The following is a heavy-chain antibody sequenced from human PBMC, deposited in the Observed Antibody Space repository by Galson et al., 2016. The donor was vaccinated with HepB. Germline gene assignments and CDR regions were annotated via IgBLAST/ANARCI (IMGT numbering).Heavy chain of an antibody. CDR1: GFTFSSYA. J-gene: IGHJ4*02. V-gene: IGHV3-23*01. Sequence: SLRLSCAASGFTFSSYAMTWVRQALGKGLEWVSAIGGSGDGTYYADSVKGRFTISRDNSKNTLYLEMNSLRAEDTAVYFCAKRALHYGSGIDYWGQGILVTVSS. CDR2: IGGSGDGT. CDR3: AKRALHYGSGIDY. D-gene: IGHD3-10*01.